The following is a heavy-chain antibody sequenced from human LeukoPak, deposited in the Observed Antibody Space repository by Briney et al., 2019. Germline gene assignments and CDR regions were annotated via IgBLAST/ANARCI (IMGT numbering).Heavy chain of an antibody. CDR2: IYYSGST. Sequence: SETLSLTCTVSGGSISSGGYYWSWIRQHPGKGLEWIGYIYYSGSTYYIPSLKSRVTISVDTSKNQFSLKLSSVTAADTAVYYCARAQEVVGVAATPWFDPWGQGTLVTVFS. J-gene: IGHJ5*02. V-gene: IGHV4-31*03. CDR3: ARAQEVVGVAATPWFDP. D-gene: IGHD2-15*01. CDR1: GGSISSGGYY.